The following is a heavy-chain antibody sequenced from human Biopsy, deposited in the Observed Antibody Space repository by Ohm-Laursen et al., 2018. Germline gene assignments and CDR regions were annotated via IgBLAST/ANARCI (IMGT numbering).Heavy chain of an antibody. CDR2: IYYSGGT. Sequence: GTLSLTWTVSGGSISSDYWSWIRQTPGKGLEWIGYIYYSGGTNYNPSLKSRVTISVDTSKNQFSLRLNSVTAADTAVYYCARATNSTGWPYYYFYGMDAWGQGTTVTVSS. D-gene: IGHD2/OR15-2a*01. CDR1: GGSISSDY. CDR3: ARATNSTGWPYYYFYGMDA. V-gene: IGHV4-59*01. J-gene: IGHJ6*02.